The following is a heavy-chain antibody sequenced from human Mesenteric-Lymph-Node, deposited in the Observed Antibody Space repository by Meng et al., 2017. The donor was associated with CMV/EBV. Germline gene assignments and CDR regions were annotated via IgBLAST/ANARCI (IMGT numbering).Heavy chain of an antibody. CDR3: TRRTGTGRGFDY. J-gene: IGHJ4*02. V-gene: IGHV3-21*01. CDR2: ISSSSIYI. D-gene: IGHD1-14*01. CDR1: GFTFSSYA. Sequence: GESLKISCAASGFTFSSYAMNWVRQAPGKGLEWVSSISSSSIYIYYADSVKGRFTISRDSAKNSLYLQMNSLRAEDTAVYYCTRRTGTGRGFDYWGQGTLVTVSS.